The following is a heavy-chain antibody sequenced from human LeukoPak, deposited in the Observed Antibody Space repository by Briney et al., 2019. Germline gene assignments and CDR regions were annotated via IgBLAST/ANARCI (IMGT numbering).Heavy chain of an antibody. J-gene: IGHJ5*02. Sequence: PGGSLRLSCAASGFTFSSYSMNWVRQAPGKGLVWVSYISSASNTIYYADSVKGRFTISRDNAKNSLNLQMNSLRVDDTAMYYCARDGWFGDYNWFHLWGQGTLVTVSS. CDR3: ARDGWFGDYNWFHL. V-gene: IGHV3-48*01. CDR2: ISSASNTI. D-gene: IGHD3-10*01. CDR1: GFTFSSYS.